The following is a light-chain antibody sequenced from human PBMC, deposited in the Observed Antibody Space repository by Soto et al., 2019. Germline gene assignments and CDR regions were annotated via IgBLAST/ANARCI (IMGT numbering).Light chain of an antibody. CDR1: NIGSKS. J-gene: IGLJ1*01. CDR2: YDS. Sequence: SSELTQPPSVSVAPGKTARITCGGNNIGSKSVHWYQQKPGQAPVLVIYYDSDRPSGIPERFSGSNSGNTATLTISRVEAGDEADYYCQVWDSSSDPVFGTGTKLTVL. V-gene: IGLV3-21*04. CDR3: QVWDSSSDPV.